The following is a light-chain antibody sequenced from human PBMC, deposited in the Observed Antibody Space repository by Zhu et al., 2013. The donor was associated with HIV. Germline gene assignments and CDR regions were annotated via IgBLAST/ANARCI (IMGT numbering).Light chain of an antibody. J-gene: IGLJ1*01. Sequence: QSVLTQPPSASGPPGQGVTISCSGDSSNIGGNTVHWFQHLPETAPKLLIYSNDRRPSGVPDRFSGSKSGTSASLAISGLQSEDEADYYCATFDDTLNGYVFGPGTKVTVL. CDR2: SND. V-gene: IGLV1-44*01. CDR3: ATFDDTLNGYV. CDR1: SSNIGGNT.